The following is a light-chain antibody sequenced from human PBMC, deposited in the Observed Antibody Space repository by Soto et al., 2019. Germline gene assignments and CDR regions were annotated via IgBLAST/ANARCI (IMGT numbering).Light chain of an antibody. CDR2: GAS. CDR1: QGISSW. Sequence: DIQMTQSPSSVSASVGDRVTITCRASQGISSWLAWYQQKPGKAPKLLIYGASSLQSGVPSRFSSSGSGTEFTLTISSLQSEDFAVYYCQQYNNWPRTFGQGTKVDIK. V-gene: IGKV1-12*01. CDR3: QQYNNWPRT. J-gene: IGKJ1*01.